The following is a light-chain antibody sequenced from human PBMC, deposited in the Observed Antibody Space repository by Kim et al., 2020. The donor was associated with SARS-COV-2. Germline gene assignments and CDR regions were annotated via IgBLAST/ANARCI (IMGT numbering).Light chain of an antibody. CDR2: DDS. CDR1: NIGSKS. Sequence: APGKTARITCGGNNIGSKSVHWYQQKPGQAPVLGGYDDSDRPSGIPERFSGSNSGNTATLTISRVEAGDEADYYCQVWDSSSDHRVFGGGTQLTVL. J-gene: IGLJ2*01. CDR3: QVWDSSSDHRV. V-gene: IGLV3-21*03.